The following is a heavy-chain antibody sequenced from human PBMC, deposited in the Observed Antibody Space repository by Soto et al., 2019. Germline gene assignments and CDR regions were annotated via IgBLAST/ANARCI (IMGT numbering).Heavy chain of an antibody. CDR3: AKGGGYIYGSCCCHLDL. J-gene: IGHJ2*01. D-gene: IGHD5-18*01. CDR2: ISDDGRKQ. Sequence: GGSLRLSCAASGFTCSDHGMQRVRQAPGKGLEWVAAISDDGRKQYYAEFVKGRFSISRDNSKNTLYLQMDSLRTEDTAMYYCAKGGGYIYGSCCCHLDLWGRGPMVT. CDR1: GFTCSDHG. V-gene: IGHV3-30*18.